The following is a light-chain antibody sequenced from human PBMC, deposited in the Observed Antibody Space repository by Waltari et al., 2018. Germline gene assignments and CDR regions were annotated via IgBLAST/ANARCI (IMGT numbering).Light chain of an antibody. V-gene: IGKV3-20*01. CDR1: QSVSSSY. CDR2: GAS. Sequence: EIVLTQSPGTLSWSPGERATLSCRASQSVSSSYLAWYQQKPGQAPRLLIQGASSRATGIPDRFSGSGSGTDFTLTISRLEPEDLAVYYCQQYGSSPPITFGQGTRLEIK. CDR3: QQYGSSPPIT. J-gene: IGKJ5*01.